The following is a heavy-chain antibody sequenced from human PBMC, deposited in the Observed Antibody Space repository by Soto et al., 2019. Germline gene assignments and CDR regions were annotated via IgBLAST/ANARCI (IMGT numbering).Heavy chain of an antibody. V-gene: IGHV3-53*01. CDR1: GFTVSSNY. J-gene: IGHJ4*02. Sequence: PVGSLRLSCAASGFTVSSNYMSWVRQAPGKGLEWVSVIYSVGSTYYADSVKGRFTISRDNSKNTLYLQMNSLRAEDTAVYYCARGYYYDSSGSYFDYWGQGTLVTVSS. D-gene: IGHD3-22*01. CDR3: ARGYYYDSSGSYFDY. CDR2: IYSVGST.